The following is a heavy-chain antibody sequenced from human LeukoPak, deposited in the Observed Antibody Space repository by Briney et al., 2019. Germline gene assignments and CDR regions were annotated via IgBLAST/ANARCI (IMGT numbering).Heavy chain of an antibody. Sequence: TGGSLRLSCAASGFTFSNYGMHWVRQAPGKGLEWVAFTRYDGNNKYYAESVKGRFTISRDNSKNTLYLQMNSLRAEDTAVYYCAREGGHGAFDIWGQGTMVTVSS. D-gene: IGHD3-16*01. CDR2: TRYDGNNK. V-gene: IGHV3-30*02. J-gene: IGHJ3*02. CDR1: GFTFSNYG. CDR3: AREGGHGAFDI.